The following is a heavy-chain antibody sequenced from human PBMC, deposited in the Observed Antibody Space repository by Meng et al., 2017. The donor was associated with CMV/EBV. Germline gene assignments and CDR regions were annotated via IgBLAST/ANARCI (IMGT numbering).Heavy chain of an antibody. V-gene: IGHV1-46*01. D-gene: IGHD3-10*01. Sequence: KAAGYTFTSDYKHWVRQARGQGLEWMGIVNPSSGSTSYAQEFQGRVTMTRDTSTSTVYMELSSLRSKDTAVYYCARSELWFGELLDYWGQGTLVTVSS. CDR1: GYTFTSDY. CDR2: VNPSSGST. J-gene: IGHJ4*02. CDR3: ARSELWFGELLDY.